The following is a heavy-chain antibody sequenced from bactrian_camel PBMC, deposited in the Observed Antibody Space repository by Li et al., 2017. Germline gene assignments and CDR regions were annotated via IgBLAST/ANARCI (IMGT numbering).Heavy chain of an antibody. Sequence: VQLVESGGGSVQAGGSLKLSCAASGVFSSCELAWYRQAPGKERELVASISSDLTTTYADSVKGRFTISKDITKNMVSLQMDSLKPEDTAVYYCAADRPGSMVYVHSCWGQGTQVTVS. J-gene: IGHJ4*01. V-gene: IGHV3S53*01. CDR2: ISSDLTT. D-gene: IGHD1*01. CDR3: AADRPGSMVYVHSC. CDR1: GVFSSCE.